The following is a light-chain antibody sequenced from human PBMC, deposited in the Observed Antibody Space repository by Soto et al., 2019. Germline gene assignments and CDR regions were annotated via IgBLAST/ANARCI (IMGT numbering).Light chain of an antibody. V-gene: IGLV2-23*02. CDR2: EVS. Sequence: ALTQPASVSGSPGQSITISCTGTSGDVGYYNLVSWYQQNPGKAPKLMIYEVSKRPSGVSNRFSGSKSGNTASLTISGLQAEDEADYYCTSYAGGDSPYVFGTGTKLTVL. CDR1: SGDVGYYNL. J-gene: IGLJ1*01. CDR3: TSYAGGDSPYV.